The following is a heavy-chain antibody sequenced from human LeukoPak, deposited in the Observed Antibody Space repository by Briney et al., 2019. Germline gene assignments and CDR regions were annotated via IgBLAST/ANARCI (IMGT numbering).Heavy chain of an antibody. Sequence: ASVKVSCKASGYTFTGSRMQWARQAPGQGLEWMGWINPSNGDTNSEQKFQVRVTMTRETSISTVYMELSRLTSDDTAVYYCARSWYGMDVWGQGTTVIVSS. D-gene: IGHD6-13*01. J-gene: IGHJ6*02. CDR2: INPSNGDT. CDR1: GYTFTGSR. CDR3: ARSWYGMDV. V-gene: IGHV1-2*02.